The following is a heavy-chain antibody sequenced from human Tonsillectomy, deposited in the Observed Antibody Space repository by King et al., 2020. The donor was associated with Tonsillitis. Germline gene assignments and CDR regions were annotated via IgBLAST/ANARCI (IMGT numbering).Heavy chain of an antibody. Sequence: QLQESGPGLVKPSETLSLTCTVSGGSISSSSYYWGWIRQPPGKGLEWIGSMYYSGSTYYNPSLKSRVTISLDTSKNQFSLKLGSVTAADTAVYYCAGNGRVWGRYFDYWGQGTLVTVSS. J-gene: IGHJ4*02. V-gene: IGHV4-39*07. CDR1: GGSISSSSYY. D-gene: IGHD3-16*01. CDR2: MYYSGST. CDR3: AGNGRVWGRYFDY.